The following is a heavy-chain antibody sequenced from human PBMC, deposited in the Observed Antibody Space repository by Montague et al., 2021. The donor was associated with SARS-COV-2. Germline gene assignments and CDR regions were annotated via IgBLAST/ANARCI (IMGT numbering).Heavy chain of an antibody. CDR2: IYYSGST. J-gene: IGHJ5*02. V-gene: IGHV4-39*01. CDR3: VGRGVRYSSSWYSYWFDP. D-gene: IGHD6-13*01. CDR1: GGSISNSVYY. Sequence: SETLSLTCTVSGGSISNSVYYWGWVRQPPGKGLEWIGSIYYSGSTYYNPSLKSRVTISVDTSKNQFSLKLSSVTAADTAVYYCVGRGVRYSSSWYSYWFDPWGQGTLVTVSS.